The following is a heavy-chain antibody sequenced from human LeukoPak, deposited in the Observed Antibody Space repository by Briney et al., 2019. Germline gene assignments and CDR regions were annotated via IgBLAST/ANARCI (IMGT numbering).Heavy chain of an antibody. CDR1: GFTFSSYW. CDR3: ARDYCRSTTCRFDY. CDR2: IKQDGSEK. D-gene: IGHD2-2*01. V-gene: IGHV3-7*01. J-gene: IGHJ4*02. Sequence: GGSLRLSCAASGFTFSSYWMSWVRQAPGKGLEWVANIKQDGSEKYYVDSVKGRFTISRDNAKNSLYLQMNSLGAEDTAVYYCARDYCRSTTCRFDYWGQGTLVTVSS.